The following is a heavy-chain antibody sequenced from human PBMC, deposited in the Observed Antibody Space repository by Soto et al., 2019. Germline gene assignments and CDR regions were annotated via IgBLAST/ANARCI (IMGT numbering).Heavy chain of an antibody. J-gene: IGHJ4*02. D-gene: IGHD1-26*01. CDR1: GYTFTTYD. Sequence: QVQPLQSGAEVREPGASVKVSCKTSGYTFTTYDLQWVRQAPGQRLEWMGWINPGNGNTAYSQRFQGRVTIARDTSASTAYMEVNSLNSEDTAVYYCAVGPASGQFDYWGQGTLVSVSS. V-gene: IGHV1-3*01. CDR3: AVGPASGQFDY. CDR2: INPGNGNT.